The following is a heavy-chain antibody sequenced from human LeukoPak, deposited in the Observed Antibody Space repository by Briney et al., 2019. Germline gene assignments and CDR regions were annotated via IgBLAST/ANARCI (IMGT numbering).Heavy chain of an antibody. Sequence: PGGSLRLSCAASGFTFSNYWMIWVRQAPGRGLEWVGNIKQDGSQKRYADSVRDRFTISRDNAQTPLYLQMNSLRAEDTAVYYCARASDPWLQLTWGQGTLVTVSA. D-gene: IGHD5-24*01. J-gene: IGHJ5*02. CDR3: ARASDPWLQLT. CDR2: IKQDGSQK. CDR1: GFTFSNYW. V-gene: IGHV3-7*05.